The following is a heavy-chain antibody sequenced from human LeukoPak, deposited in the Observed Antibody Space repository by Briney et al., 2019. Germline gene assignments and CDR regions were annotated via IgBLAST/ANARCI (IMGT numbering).Heavy chain of an antibody. Sequence: GGSLRLSCAASGFTFSSYGMHWVRQAPGKGLEWVAVIWYDGSNKYYADSVKGRFTISRDNSKNTLYLQMNSLRAEDTAVYYCAREIGKKGVVTTFDYWGQGTLVTVPS. CDR2: IWYDGSNK. V-gene: IGHV3-33*01. CDR1: GFTFSSYG. J-gene: IGHJ4*02. CDR3: AREIGKKGVVTTFDY. D-gene: IGHD3-3*01.